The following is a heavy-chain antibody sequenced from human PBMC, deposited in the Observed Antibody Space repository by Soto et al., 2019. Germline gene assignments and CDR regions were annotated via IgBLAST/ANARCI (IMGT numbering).Heavy chain of an antibody. V-gene: IGHV1-69*01. Sequence: QVQLVQSGAEVKKPGSSVKVSCKASGGTFSSYAISWVRQAPGQGLEWMGGIIPIFGTANYAQKFQGSVTITADESTSTAYMELSSLRSEDTAVYYCARDQVGPHGYNDAFDIWGQGTMVTVSS. CDR3: ARDQVGPHGYNDAFDI. CDR2: IIPIFGTA. J-gene: IGHJ3*02. CDR1: GGTFSSYA. D-gene: IGHD5-12*01.